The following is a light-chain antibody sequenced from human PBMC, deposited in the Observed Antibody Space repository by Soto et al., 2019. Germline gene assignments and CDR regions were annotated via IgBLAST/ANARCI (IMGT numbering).Light chain of an antibody. V-gene: IGKV3-11*01. CDR2: DTS. Sequence: EIVLTQSPATLSLSPGERVTLSCRASQSISTSLAWYQQRPGHAPRLLIYDTSTRATGIPARFSGSGSGTDFTLTIRSLEPEDFAVYYCHQRYRSPPTFGGGTKVEIK. CDR3: HQRYRSPPT. CDR1: QSISTS. J-gene: IGKJ4*01.